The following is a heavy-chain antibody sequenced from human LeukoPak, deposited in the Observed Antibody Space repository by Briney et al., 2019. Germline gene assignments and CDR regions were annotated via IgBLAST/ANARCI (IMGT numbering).Heavy chain of an antibody. Sequence: PGGSLRLSCAASGFTFSNAWMSWVRQAPGKGLEGGGRIKNKADGGTTDYAAPVKGRFTISRDDSKNTLYLQMNSLKTEDTAVYYCTTVRAAAGTDYYYGMDVWGQGTTVTVSS. CDR3: TTVRAAAGTDYYYGMDV. CDR2: IKNKADGGTT. V-gene: IGHV3-15*01. J-gene: IGHJ6*02. D-gene: IGHD6-13*01. CDR1: GFTFSNAW.